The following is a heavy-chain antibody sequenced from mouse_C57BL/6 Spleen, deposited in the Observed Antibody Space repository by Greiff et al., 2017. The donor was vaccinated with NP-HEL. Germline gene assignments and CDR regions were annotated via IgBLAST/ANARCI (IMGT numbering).Heavy chain of an antibody. V-gene: IGHV1-42*01. Sequence: EVKLMESGPELVKPGASVKISCKASGYSFTGYYMNWVKQSPEKSLEWIGEINPSTGGTTYNQKFKAKATLTVDKSSSTAYMQLKSLTSEDSAVYYCARDGYYERFAYWGQGTLVTVSA. CDR2: INPSTGGT. D-gene: IGHD2-3*01. CDR3: ARDGYYERFAY. CDR1: GYSFTGYY. J-gene: IGHJ3*01.